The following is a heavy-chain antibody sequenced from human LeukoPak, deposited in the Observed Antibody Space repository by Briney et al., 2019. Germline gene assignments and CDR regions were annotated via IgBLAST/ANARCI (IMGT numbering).Heavy chain of an antibody. V-gene: IGHV4-38-2*02. CDR3: ARDSGTIPSGGSDNWFDP. D-gene: IGHD2-15*01. Sequence: SETLSLTCAVSGYSISSGYYWGWIRQPPGKGREWIGSIYHSGSTYYNPSLKRRVTISVDTSKNQFSLKLSSVTAADTAVYYCARDSGTIPSGGSDNWFDPWGQGTLVTVSS. CDR2: IYHSGST. CDR1: GYSISSGYY. J-gene: IGHJ5*02.